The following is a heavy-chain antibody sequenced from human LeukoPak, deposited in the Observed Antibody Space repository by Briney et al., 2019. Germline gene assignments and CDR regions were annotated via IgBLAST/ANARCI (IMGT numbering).Heavy chain of an antibody. CDR3: AREGLGWPDY. D-gene: IGHD4-23*01. CDR2: IYYSGST. J-gene: IGHJ4*02. CDR1: GGSISSYY. Sequence: SETLSLTCTVSGGSISSYYWSWIRQPPGKGLEWIGYIYYSGSTNYNPSLKSRVTISVDTSKNQFSLKLSSVTAADTAVYYCAREGLGWPDYWGQGTPVTVSS. V-gene: IGHV4-59*01.